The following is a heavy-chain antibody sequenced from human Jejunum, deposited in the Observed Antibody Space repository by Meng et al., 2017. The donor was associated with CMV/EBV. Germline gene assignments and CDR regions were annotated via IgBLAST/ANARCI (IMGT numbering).Heavy chain of an antibody. V-gene: IGHV3-74*01. D-gene: IGHD3-3*01. CDR1: GFTFSSYW. CDR2: IDGDGGNT. Sequence: GFTFSSYWMYWVRQTPGKGLVYISRIDGDGGNTDYADSVKSRFTISRDNAKNTLYLQMSSLTAEDTAVYYCARQLVTDFWNAIDYWGRGTLVTVSS. CDR3: ARQLVTDFWNAIDY. J-gene: IGHJ4*02.